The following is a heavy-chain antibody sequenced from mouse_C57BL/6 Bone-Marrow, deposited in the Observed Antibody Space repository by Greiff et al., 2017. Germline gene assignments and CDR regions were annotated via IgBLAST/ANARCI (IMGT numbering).Heavy chain of an antibody. CDR1: GYAFTNYL. J-gene: IGHJ1*03. Sequence: VQLQQSGAELVRPGTSVKVSCKASGYAFTNYLIEWVKQRPGQGLEWIGVINPGSGGTNYNEKFKGKATLTADKSSSTAYMQLSSLTSEDSAVYYCARSAYYYGGCFDDWGTGTTVTVSS. CDR3: ARSAYYYGGCFDD. CDR2: INPGSGGT. V-gene: IGHV1-54*01. D-gene: IGHD1-1*01.